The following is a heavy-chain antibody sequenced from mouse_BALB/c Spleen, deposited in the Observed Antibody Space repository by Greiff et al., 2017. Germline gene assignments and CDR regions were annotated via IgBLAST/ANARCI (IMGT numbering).Heavy chain of an antibody. CDR3: ARSITTAFSYAMDY. D-gene: IGHD1-2*01. Sequence: VQLQQSGAELARPGASVKMSCKASGYTFTSYTMHWVKQRPGQGLEWIGYINPSSGYTNYNQKFKDKATLTADKSSSTAYMQLSSLTSEDSAVYYCARSITTAFSYAMDYWGQGTSVTVSS. V-gene: IGHV1-4*01. CDR1: GYTFTSYT. CDR2: INPSSGYT. J-gene: IGHJ4*01.